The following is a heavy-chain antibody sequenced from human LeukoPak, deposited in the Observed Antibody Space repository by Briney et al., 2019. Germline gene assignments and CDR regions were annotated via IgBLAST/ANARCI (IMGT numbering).Heavy chain of an antibody. J-gene: IGHJ6*03. V-gene: IGHV1-69*13. Sequence: SVKVSCKASGGTFSSYAISWVRQAPGQGLEWMGGIIPIFGTANYAQKFQGRVTITADESTSTAYMELSSLRSEDTAVYYCARGVWFGEMFLHYYMDVWGKGTTVTVSS. D-gene: IGHD3-10*01. CDR3: ARGVWFGEMFLHYYMDV. CDR1: GGTFSSYA. CDR2: IIPIFGTA.